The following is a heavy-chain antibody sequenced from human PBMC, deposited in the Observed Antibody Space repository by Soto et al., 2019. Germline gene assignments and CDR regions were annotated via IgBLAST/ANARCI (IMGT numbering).Heavy chain of an antibody. J-gene: IGHJ4*02. CDR3: VRGRSYSVYDF. V-gene: IGHV4-4*07. CDR2: IYPSGST. CDR1: GGSISGHS. Sequence: SETLSLTCTVSGGSISGHSWVWIRQPAGKGLEWIGHIYPSGSTSYNPSLRSRVTMSLDSSTNKIFLNLTSVTAADTAVFYCVRGRSYSVYDFWGPGTLVTVSS. D-gene: IGHD5-12*01.